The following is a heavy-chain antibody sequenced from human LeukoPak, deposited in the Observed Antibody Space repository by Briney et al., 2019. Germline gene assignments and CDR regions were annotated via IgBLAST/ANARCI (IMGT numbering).Heavy chain of an antibody. CDR3: TRQRGSGRHIYDY. CDR2: IRSKANSYAT. J-gene: IGHJ4*02. D-gene: IGHD1-26*01. CDR1: GFTSRGSA. Sequence: PGGSLKLSCAASGFTSRGSAMHWVRQASGKGLEWVGRIRSKANSYATAYAASVKGRFTISRDDSKNTAYLQMNSLKTEDTAVYYSTRQRGSGRHIYDYWGQGTLVTVSS. V-gene: IGHV3-73*01.